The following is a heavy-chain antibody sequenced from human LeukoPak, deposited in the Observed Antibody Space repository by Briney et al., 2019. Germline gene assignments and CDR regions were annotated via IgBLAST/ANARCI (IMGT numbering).Heavy chain of an antibody. Sequence: GGSLRLSYAASGFSVSSYGFNWVRQAPGRGLEWVSYISTSGTSMYYADSVRGRFTVSRDNAKNSLYLQMNNLRSEDTAVYYCARDRSGWYYFDHWGQGTLVTVSS. CDR2: ISTSGTSM. J-gene: IGHJ4*02. V-gene: IGHV3-48*03. CDR3: ARDRSGWYYFDH. D-gene: IGHD6-19*01. CDR1: GFSVSSYG.